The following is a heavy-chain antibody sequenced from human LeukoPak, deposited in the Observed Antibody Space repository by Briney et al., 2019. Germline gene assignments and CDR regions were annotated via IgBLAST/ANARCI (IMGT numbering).Heavy chain of an antibody. V-gene: IGHV3-33*01. CDR1: GITFSSYG. CDR2: IEYDGSNK. CDR3: ARDYESLFDY. Sequence: GGSLRLSCAASGITFSSYGMHWVRQAPGKGLEWVAVIEYDGSNKYYADSVKGRFTISRDNSMNTLYLQMNSLRAEDTAVYYCARDYESLFDYWGQGTLVTVSS. D-gene: IGHD3-3*01. J-gene: IGHJ4*02.